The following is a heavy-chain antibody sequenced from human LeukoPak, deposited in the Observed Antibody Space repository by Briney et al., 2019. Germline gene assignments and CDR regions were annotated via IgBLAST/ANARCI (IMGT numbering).Heavy chain of an antibody. D-gene: IGHD3-22*01. CDR2: INPNSGGT. CDR3: ARGRLLRRGYYYGVDY. J-gene: IGHJ4*02. Sequence: GASEKVSCKASGYTFTGYYMHWVRQAPGQGLEWMGRINPNSGGTNYAQKFQGRVTMTRDTSISTAYMELSRLRSDDTAVYYCARGRLLRRGYYYGVDYWGQGTLVTVSS. V-gene: IGHV1-2*06. CDR1: GYTFTGYY.